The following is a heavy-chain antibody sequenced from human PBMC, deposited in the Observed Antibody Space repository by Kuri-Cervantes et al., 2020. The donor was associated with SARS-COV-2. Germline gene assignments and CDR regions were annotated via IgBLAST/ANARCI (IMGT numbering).Heavy chain of an antibody. D-gene: IGHD3-16*01. CDR2: IRQDAGDK. V-gene: IGHV3-7*01. Sequence: GGSLSLSCAASGFTFSSYWMAWVRQAPGKGLEWVANIRQDAGDKNCVDSVRGRFTISRDNAKNSLYLQMNSLGAEDTAVYYCARDHGGALDSWGQGTLVTVSS. CDR3: ARDHGGALDS. J-gene: IGHJ4*02. CDR1: GFTFSSYW.